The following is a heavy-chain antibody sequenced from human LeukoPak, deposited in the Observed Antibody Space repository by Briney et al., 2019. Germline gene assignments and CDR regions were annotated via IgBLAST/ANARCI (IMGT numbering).Heavy chain of an antibody. V-gene: IGHV4-34*01. CDR3: ARNQNYAYYYYGMDV. CDR2: INHSGST. CDR1: GGSFSGYY. J-gene: IGHJ6*02. Sequence: SSETLSLTCAVYGGSFSGYYWSWIRQPPGKGLEWTGEINHSGSTNYNPSLKSRVTISVDTSKNQFSLKLSSVTAADTAVYYCARNQNYAYYYYGMDVWGQGTTVTVSS. D-gene: IGHD1-7*01.